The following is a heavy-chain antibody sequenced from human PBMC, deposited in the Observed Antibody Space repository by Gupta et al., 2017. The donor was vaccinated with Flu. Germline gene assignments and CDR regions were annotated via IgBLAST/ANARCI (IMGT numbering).Heavy chain of an antibody. CDR2: MSPDGSGK. V-gene: IGHV3-7*03. Sequence: WFRQAPGKGLGRVANMSPDGSGKYYVDAVKGLFTISRDNAKNSLFLQMSSLTVEDTAIYYCARDPAFGAYDVWGQGTMVTVSP. CDR3: ARDPAFGAYDV. D-gene: IGHD3-10*01. J-gene: IGHJ3*01.